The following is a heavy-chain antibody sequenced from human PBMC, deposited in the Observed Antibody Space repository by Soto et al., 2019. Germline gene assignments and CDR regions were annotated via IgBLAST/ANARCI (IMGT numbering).Heavy chain of an antibody. CDR2: MNPNSGNT. D-gene: IGHD6-6*01. V-gene: IGHV1-8*01. Sequence: ASVKVSCKASGYTFTSYDINWVRQATGQGLEWMGWMNPNSGNTGYAQKFQGRVTMTRNTSISTAYMELSSLRSEDTAVYYCARSSSIAAPHYYYYYMDVWGKGTTVTVSS. CDR3: ARSSSIAAPHYYYYYMDV. CDR1: GYTFTSYD. J-gene: IGHJ6*03.